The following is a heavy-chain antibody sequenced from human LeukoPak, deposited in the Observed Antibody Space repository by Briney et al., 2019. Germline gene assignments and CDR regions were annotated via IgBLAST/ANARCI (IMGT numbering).Heavy chain of an antibody. Sequence: AGGSLRLSCAASGFTFSSYWMHWVRQAPGRGLVWVSRINSDGSTTSYADSVKGRFTISRDNSKNTLYLEMNSLRAEDTAVYYCARGQASGRSYSGIDYWGQGTLVTVSS. CDR1: GFTFSSYW. CDR3: ARGQASGRSYSGIDY. V-gene: IGHV3-74*01. J-gene: IGHJ4*02. CDR2: INSDGSTT. D-gene: IGHD1-26*01.